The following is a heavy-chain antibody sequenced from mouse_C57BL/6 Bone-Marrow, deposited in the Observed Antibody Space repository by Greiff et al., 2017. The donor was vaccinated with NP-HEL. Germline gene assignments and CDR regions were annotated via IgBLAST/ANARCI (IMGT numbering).Heavy chain of an antibody. D-gene: IGHD2-1*01. Sequence: QVQLQQSGAELARPGASVKMSCKASGYTFTSYTMHWVKQRPGQGLEWIGYINPSSGYTKYNQKFKDKATLTADKSSSTAYMQLSSLTSEDSAVYYCARTGNPFSYYAMDYWGQGTSVTVSS. J-gene: IGHJ4*01. CDR3: ARTGNPFSYYAMDY. CDR1: GYTFTSYT. CDR2: INPSSGYT. V-gene: IGHV1-4*01.